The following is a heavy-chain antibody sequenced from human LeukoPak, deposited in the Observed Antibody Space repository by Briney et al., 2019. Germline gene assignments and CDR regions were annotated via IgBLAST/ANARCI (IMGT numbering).Heavy chain of an antibody. CDR2: IYTSGST. Sequence: SESLSLTCTVSGRSISSYYWGWVRQPAGKGLEWIGRIYTSGSTNYHPSLKSRVTMSVDTSKNHFSLKLSSVTAADTAVYYCALVYFYCSSTSCYYWFDPWGQGTLVPVSS. J-gene: IGHJ5*02. V-gene: IGHV4-4*07. D-gene: IGHD2-2*01. CDR3: ALVYFYCSSTSCYYWFDP. CDR1: GRSISSYY.